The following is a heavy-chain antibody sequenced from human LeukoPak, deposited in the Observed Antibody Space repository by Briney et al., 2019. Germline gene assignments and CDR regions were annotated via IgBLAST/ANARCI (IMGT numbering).Heavy chain of an antibody. D-gene: IGHD6-6*01. V-gene: IGHV3-21*01. CDR3: ARDLRYSSSPFDAFDI. J-gene: IGHJ3*02. CDR1: GFTFSSYS. Sequence: GGSLRLSCAASGFTFSSYSMNWVRQAPGKGLEWVSSISSSSSYIYYADSVKGRFTISRDNAKNSLYLQMNSLRAEDTAVYYCARDLRYSSSPFDAFDIWGQGTIVTVSS. CDR2: ISSSSSYI.